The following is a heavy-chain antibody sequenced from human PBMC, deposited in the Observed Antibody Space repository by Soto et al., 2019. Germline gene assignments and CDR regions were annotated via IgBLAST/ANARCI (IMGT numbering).Heavy chain of an antibody. V-gene: IGHV3-30*18. CDR1: GFTFSSYG. CDR2: ISYDGSNK. Sequence: GGSLRLSCAASGFTFSSYGMHWVRQAPGKGLEWVAVISYDGSNKYYADSVKGRFTISRDNSKNTLYLQMNSLRAEDTAVYYCAKEGFSSSSPFDYWGQGTLVTVSS. CDR3: AKEGFSSSSPFDY. D-gene: IGHD6-6*01. J-gene: IGHJ4*02.